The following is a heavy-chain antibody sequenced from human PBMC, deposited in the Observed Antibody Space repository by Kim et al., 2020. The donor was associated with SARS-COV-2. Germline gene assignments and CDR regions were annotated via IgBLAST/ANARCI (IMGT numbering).Heavy chain of an antibody. CDR1: VGSFSGYY. CDR2: INHSGST. J-gene: IGHJ4*02. D-gene: IGHD3-16*01. CDR3: VRNRGKDY. Sequence: SETLSLTCAVYVGSFSGYYWSWIRQPPGKGLEWIGEINHSGSTHYNPSLKSRVTVSVDTSRNQFSLKLSSVTAADTAVYYCVRNRGKDYWGQGTLVTVSS. V-gene: IGHV4-34*01.